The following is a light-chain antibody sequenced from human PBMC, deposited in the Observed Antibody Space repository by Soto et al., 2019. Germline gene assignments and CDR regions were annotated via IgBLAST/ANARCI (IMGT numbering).Light chain of an antibody. V-gene: IGKV1-6*01. CDR1: QGIRSE. J-gene: IGKJ4*01. CDR2: TAS. CDR3: IQDYNYPLT. Sequence: AIQMTQSPSSLSASVGDRVTITCRASQGIRSELGWYQQKPGKAPNLLIYTASTLQSGVPSRFSGSGSGTDFTLTISNLQPEDFATYYCIQDYNYPLTFGGGTKVDI.